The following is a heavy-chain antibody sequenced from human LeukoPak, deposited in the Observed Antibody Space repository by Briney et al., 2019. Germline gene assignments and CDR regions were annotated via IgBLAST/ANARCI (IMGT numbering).Heavy chain of an antibody. CDR2: IYYSGST. CDR3: ARWGPHESLWFGEFLYGMDV. V-gene: IGHV4-59*01. J-gene: IGHJ6*02. D-gene: IGHD3-10*01. CDR1: GGSISSYY. Sequence: PSETLSLTCAVSGGSISSYYWSWIRQPPGKGLEWIGYIYYSGSTNYNPSLKSRVTISVDTSKNQFSLKLSSVTAADTAVYYCARWGPHESLWFGEFLYGMDVWGQGTTVTVSS.